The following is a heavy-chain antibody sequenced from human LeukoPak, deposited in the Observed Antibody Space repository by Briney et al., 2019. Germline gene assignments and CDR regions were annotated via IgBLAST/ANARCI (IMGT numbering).Heavy chain of an antibody. Sequence: SETLSLTCAVYGGSFSGYYWSWIRQPPGKGLEWIAYVSYSGSSGSNPSLDSRVTISVDMSKNQFSLRLSSVTASDTAVYYCARLQGRGDNYLDYWGQGTLVTVSS. J-gene: IGHJ4*02. CDR3: ARLQGRGDNYLDY. CDR1: GGSFSGYY. D-gene: IGHD7-27*01. CDR2: VSYSGSS. V-gene: IGHV4-59*08.